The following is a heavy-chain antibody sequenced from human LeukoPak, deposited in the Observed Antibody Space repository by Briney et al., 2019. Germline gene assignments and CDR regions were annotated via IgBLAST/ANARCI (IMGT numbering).Heavy chain of an antibody. Sequence: PSQTLSLTCTVSGGSISSGGYYWRWIRQPPGKGLEWIGYIYHSGSTYYNPSLKSRVTISVDTSKNQFSLKLSSVTAADTAVYYCARLTFYYDSPTDWYFDLWGRGTLVTVSS. CDR1: GGSISSGGYY. CDR2: IYHSGST. CDR3: ARLTFYYDSPTDWYFDL. D-gene: IGHD3-22*01. V-gene: IGHV4-30-2*03. J-gene: IGHJ2*01.